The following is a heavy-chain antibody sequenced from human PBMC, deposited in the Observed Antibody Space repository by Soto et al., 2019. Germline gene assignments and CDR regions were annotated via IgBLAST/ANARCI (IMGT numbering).Heavy chain of an antibody. D-gene: IGHD1-26*01. CDR1: GFTFCSSS. CDR3: ARSKRGELIGHDAFDI. CDR2: ISSSSSYI. V-gene: IGHV3-21*01. J-gene: IGHJ3*02. Sequence: PGGSLKLSCAASGFTFCSSSMNWFRQDPGKGLEWVSSISSSSSYIYYADSVKGRFTISRDNAKNSLYLQMNSLRAEDTAVYYCARSKRGELIGHDAFDIWGQGTMVTVSS.